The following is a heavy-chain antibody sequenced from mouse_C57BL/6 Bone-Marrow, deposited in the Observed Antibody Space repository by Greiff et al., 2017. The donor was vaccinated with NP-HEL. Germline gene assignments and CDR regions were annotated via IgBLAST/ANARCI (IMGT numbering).Heavy chain of an antibody. CDR1: GYTFTSYW. V-gene: IGHV1-59*01. CDR2: IDPSDSYT. J-gene: IGHJ4*01. CDR3: ARGRRRRSAMDY. Sequence: QVQLQQPGAELVRPGTSVKLSCKASGYTFTSYWMHWVKQRPGQGLEWIGVIDPSDSYTNYNQKFKGKATLTVDTSSSTAYMQLSSLTSEDSAVYYCARGRRRRSAMDYWGRGTSATVSA.